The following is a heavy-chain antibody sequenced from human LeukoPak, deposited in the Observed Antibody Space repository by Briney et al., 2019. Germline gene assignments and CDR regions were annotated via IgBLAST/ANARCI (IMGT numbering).Heavy chain of an antibody. CDR2: ISYDAKSN. V-gene: IGHV3-30*18. CDR1: GFTFSSYG. D-gene: IGHD3-22*01. Sequence: GGSLRLSCATSGFTFSSYGMHWVRQVPGKGLEWVAVISYDAKSNYHVDSVKGRFTISRDNSKNTLYVQMNSLRAEDTAVYYCAKLDGNSAYYPTDYWGQGTLVTVSS. CDR3: AKLDGNSAYYPTDY. J-gene: IGHJ4*02.